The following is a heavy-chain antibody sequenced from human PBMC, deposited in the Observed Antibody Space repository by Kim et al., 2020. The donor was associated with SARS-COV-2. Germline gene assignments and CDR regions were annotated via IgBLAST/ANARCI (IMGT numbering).Heavy chain of an antibody. V-gene: IGHV3-9*01. J-gene: IGHJ3*02. CDR1: GFTLGDYA. CDR3: AKDSASSGYYYRNSIDI. CDR2: ISWNSGSI. D-gene: IGHD3-22*01. Sequence: GGSLRLSCAASGFTLGDYAMHWVRQAPGKGLEWISGISWNSGSINYADSVKGRFTISRDNAKNSLYLQMNSLRPEDTALYYCAKDSASSGYYYRNSIDIWGQGTMVNVSS.